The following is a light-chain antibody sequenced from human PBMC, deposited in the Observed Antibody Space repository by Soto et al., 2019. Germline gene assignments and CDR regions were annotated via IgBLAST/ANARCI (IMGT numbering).Light chain of an antibody. Sequence: QSVLTQPASVSGSPGQSITISCTGTSSDVGGYNYVSWYQQHPGKAPKLTIYDVSNRPSGVSNRFSGSKSGNTASLTISGLQAEDEADYYCSSYTSSSTHNYVFGTGTEVTVL. V-gene: IGLV2-14*01. CDR1: SSDVGGYNY. CDR3: SSYTSSSTHNYV. J-gene: IGLJ1*01. CDR2: DVS.